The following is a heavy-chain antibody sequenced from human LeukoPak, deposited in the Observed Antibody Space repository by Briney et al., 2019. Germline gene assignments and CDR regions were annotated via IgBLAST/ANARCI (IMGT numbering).Heavy chain of an antibody. V-gene: IGHV3-74*01. J-gene: IGHJ4*02. CDR1: GFTFSSYW. CDR2: INSDGIST. D-gene: IGHD6-19*01. CDR3: ARGGSGWYWTFDY. Sequence: GGSLRLSCAASGFTFSSYWMHWVRQAPGKGLVWVSRINSDGISTTYADSVKGRFTISRDNSKNTLYLQMNSLRVEDTAVYYCARGGSGWYWTFDYWGQGTLVTVSS.